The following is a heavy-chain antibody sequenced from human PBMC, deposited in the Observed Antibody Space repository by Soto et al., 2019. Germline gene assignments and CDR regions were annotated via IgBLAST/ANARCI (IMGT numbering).Heavy chain of an antibody. CDR2: IWYDGSNK. Sequence: GGSLRLSCVASGFTFSSFGIHWVRQAPGKGLEWVAIIWYDGSNKYYADSVKGRFTISRDNSKNTLYLQMNSLRAEDTAVYYCARVGSGWELDYWGQGTLGTSPQ. CDR3: ARVGSGWELDY. V-gene: IGHV3-33*01. J-gene: IGHJ4*02. D-gene: IGHD6-19*01. CDR1: GFTFSSFG.